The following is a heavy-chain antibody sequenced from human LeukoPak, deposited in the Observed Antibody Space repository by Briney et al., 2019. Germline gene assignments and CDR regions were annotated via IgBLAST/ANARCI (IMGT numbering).Heavy chain of an antibody. CDR2: IYYSGST. CDR3: AFFDWLFPIDY. V-gene: IGHV4-39*01. D-gene: IGHD3-9*01. J-gene: IGHJ4*02. Sequence: SETLSLTCTVSGGSISSSSYYWGWIRQPPGKGLEWIGSIYYSGSTYYNPSLKSRVTLSVDTSKNQFSLKLSSVTVADTAVYYCAFFDWLFPIDYWGQGTLVTVSS. CDR1: GGSISSSSYY.